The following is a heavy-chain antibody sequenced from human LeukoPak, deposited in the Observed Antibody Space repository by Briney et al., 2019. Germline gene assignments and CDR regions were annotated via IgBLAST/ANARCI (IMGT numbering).Heavy chain of an antibody. V-gene: IGHV4-59*01. Sequence: SETLSLTCTVSGGSISSYYWSWIRQPPGKGLEWIGYIYYSGSTNYNPSLESRVTISVDTSKNQFSLKLSSVTAADTAVYYCARMIRVVVTAINNAFDIWGQGTTVTVSS. J-gene: IGHJ3*02. CDR3: ARMIRVVVTAINNAFDI. D-gene: IGHD2-21*02. CDR2: IYYSGST. CDR1: GGSISSYY.